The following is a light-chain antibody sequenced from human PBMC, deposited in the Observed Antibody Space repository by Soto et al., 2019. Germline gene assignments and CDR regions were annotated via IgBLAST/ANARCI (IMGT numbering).Light chain of an antibody. CDR1: QGVSAY. CDR3: HQSYKTAHT. CDR2: AAS. J-gene: IGKJ2*01. Sequence: DIQMTQSPSSLSASVGDRVTITCRASQGVSAYLLWYQQTQGKAPKLLIYAASNLVSGVPSRFIGSGSGTNLTLTSCGLQPEDFGAYYCHQSYKTAHTFGQGTNLETK. V-gene: IGKV1-39*01.